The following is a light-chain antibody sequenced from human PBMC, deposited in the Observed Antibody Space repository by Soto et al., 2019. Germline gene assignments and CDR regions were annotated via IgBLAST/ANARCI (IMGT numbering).Light chain of an antibody. CDR1: QSVSSNY. J-gene: IGKJ2*01. Sequence: EIVLTQSPGTLSLSPGERATLSCRASQSVSSNYLAWYQQKPGQAPRLLIYGASSRATGIPDRFSGSGSGTDFTLTISRLEPEDFAVYYCQHYGGSRYTFGQGTKLEIK. CDR2: GAS. V-gene: IGKV3-20*01. CDR3: QHYGGSRYT.